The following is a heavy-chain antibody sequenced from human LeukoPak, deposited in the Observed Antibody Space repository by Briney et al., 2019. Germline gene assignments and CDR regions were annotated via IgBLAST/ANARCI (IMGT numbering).Heavy chain of an antibody. V-gene: IGHV4-34*01. CDR2: INHSGST. CDR1: GGSFSGYY. Sequence: PSETLSLTCAVYGGSFSGYYWSWIRQPPGKGLEWIGEINHSGSTNYNPSLKSRVTISVDTSKNQYSLKLSSVTAADTAVYYCAREYSSSPSWFDPWGQGTLVTVSS. CDR3: AREYSSSPSWFDP. J-gene: IGHJ5*02. D-gene: IGHD6-13*01.